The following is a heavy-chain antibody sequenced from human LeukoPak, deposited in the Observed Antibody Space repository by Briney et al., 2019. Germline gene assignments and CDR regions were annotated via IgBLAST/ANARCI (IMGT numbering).Heavy chain of an antibody. CDR2: IYPGDSDT. Sequence: GESLQISCKGSGYSFTSYWIGWVRQLPGKGLEWMGIIYPGDSDTRYSPSFQGRVTISADKSISTAYLQWSSLKASDTAMYYCARLKAVAYMRGFDYWGQGTLVTVSS. CDR3: ARLKAVAYMRGFDY. D-gene: IGHD6-19*01. CDR1: GYSFTSYW. J-gene: IGHJ4*02. V-gene: IGHV5-51*01.